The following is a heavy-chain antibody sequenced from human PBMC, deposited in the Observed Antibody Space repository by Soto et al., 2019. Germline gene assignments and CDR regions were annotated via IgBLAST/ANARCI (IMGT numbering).Heavy chain of an antibody. J-gene: IGHJ5*02. Sequence: ASVKVSCKASGYTFITNDINWVRQASGQGLELMGWMKPSTGDSGSDPDFQGRITMTRDTATSTAYMELSSLKFEDTAVYYCARGGPAAGFDLWGQGSLVTVSS. CDR3: ARGGPAAGFDL. V-gene: IGHV1-8*01. CDR1: GYTFITND. CDR2: MKPSTGDS. D-gene: IGHD6-13*01.